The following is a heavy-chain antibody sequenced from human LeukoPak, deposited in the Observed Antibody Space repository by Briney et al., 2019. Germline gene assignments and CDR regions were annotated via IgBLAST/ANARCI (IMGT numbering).Heavy chain of an antibody. V-gene: IGHV3-23*01. J-gene: IGHJ4*02. Sequence: GSLRLSCAASGFSFSNFAMTWVRQAPGKGLEWVSSINGGHYPTYNTDSVKGRFTISRDNSKNTLYLQMNSLRAEDTAVYYCATLRLSDHFDYWGQGTLVTVSS. CDR2: INGGHYPT. CDR3: ATLRLSDHFDY. D-gene: IGHD2-15*01. CDR1: GFSFSNFA.